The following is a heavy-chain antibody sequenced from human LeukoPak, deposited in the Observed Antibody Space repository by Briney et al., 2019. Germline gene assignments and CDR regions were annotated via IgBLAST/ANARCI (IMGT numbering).Heavy chain of an antibody. Sequence: GGSLRLSCAASGFTFSSYGMHWVRQAPGKGLEWVAVIWYDGSNKYYADSVKGRFTISRDNSKNTLYLQMNSLRAEDTAVYYCASSITISRAYFDYWGQGTLVTVSS. CDR3: ASSITISRAYFDY. V-gene: IGHV3-33*01. CDR2: IWYDGSNK. CDR1: GFTFSSYG. D-gene: IGHD3-3*01. J-gene: IGHJ4*02.